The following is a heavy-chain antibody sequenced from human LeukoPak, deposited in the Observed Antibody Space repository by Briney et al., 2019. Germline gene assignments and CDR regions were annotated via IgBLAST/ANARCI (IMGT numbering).Heavy chain of an antibody. V-gene: IGHV3-11*01. CDR2: ISSSGSTI. CDR3: ARVLRYFDWLIPDSRRRGPPDY. CDR1: GFTFSDYY. Sequence: GGSLRLSCAASGFTFSDYYMSWIRQAPGKGLEWVSYISSSGSTIYYADSVKGRFTISRDNAKNSLYLQMNSLRAEDTAVYYCARVLRYFDWLIPDSRRRGPPDYWGQGTLVTVSS. D-gene: IGHD3-9*01. J-gene: IGHJ4*02.